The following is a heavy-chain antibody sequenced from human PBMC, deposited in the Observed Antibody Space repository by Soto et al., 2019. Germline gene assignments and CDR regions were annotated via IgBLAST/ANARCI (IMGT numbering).Heavy chain of an antibody. CDR2: IWYDGSNK. V-gene: IGHV3-33*01. J-gene: IGHJ6*02. CDR3: ARGRGVPAAFHGMDV. Sequence: QVQLVESGGGVVQPGRSLRLSCAASGFTFSSYGMHWVRQAPGKGLEWVAVIWYDGSNKYYADSVKGRFTISRDNSKNTLYLQMNSLRAEDTAVYYCARGRGVPAAFHGMDVWGQGTTVTVSS. D-gene: IGHD2-2*01. CDR1: GFTFSSYG.